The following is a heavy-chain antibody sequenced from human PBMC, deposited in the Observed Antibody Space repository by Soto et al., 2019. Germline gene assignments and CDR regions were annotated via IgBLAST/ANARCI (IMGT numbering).Heavy chain of an antibody. D-gene: IGHD1-26*01. CDR1: GFTFSSYW. Sequence: GGSLRLSCAASGFTFSSYWMHWVRQAPGKGLVWVSRINSDGSSTSYADSVKGRFTISRDNAKNTLYLQMNSLRAEDTAEYYCARVAGATTFYYYYGMDVWGQGTTVTVSS. CDR2: INSDGSST. CDR3: ARVAGATTFYYYYGMDV. V-gene: IGHV3-74*01. J-gene: IGHJ6*02.